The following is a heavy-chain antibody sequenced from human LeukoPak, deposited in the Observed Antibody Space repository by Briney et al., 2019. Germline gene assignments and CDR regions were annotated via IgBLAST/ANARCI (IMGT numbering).Heavy chain of an antibody. J-gene: IGHJ5*02. CDR1: GGSFSGYY. Sequence: SETLSLTCAVYGGSFSGYYWSWIRQPPGKGLEWIGEINHYGSANYNPSLKSRVTISADGSKNQFSLRLSSVTAADTAVYYCALGGRQQLGYHWGQGTLVTVSS. CDR3: ALGGRQQLGYH. CDR2: INHYGSA. V-gene: IGHV4-34*09. D-gene: IGHD6-13*01.